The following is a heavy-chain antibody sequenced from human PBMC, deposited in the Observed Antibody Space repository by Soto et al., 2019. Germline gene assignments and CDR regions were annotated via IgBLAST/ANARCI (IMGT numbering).Heavy chain of an antibody. J-gene: IGHJ4*02. Sequence: GGSLRLSCAASGFTFDDYAMHWVRQAPGKGLEWVSGISWNSGSIGYADSVKGRFTISRDNAKNSLYLQMNSLRAEDTALYYCAKDIRYSSGWLDYWGQGTLVTVSS. D-gene: IGHD6-19*01. CDR3: AKDIRYSSGWLDY. V-gene: IGHV3-9*01. CDR1: GFTFDDYA. CDR2: ISWNSGSI.